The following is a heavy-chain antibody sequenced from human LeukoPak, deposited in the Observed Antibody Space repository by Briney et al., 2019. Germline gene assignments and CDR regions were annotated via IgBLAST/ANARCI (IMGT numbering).Heavy chain of an antibody. CDR2: VNPNSGGT. J-gene: IGHJ4*02. CDR1: GYTFTGYY. CDR3: ARVAVAGTFEYYFDY. Sequence: ASVKVSCKASGYTFTGYYIQWVRQAPGQGLEWMGWVNPNSGGTKYAQKFQGRVTMTRDTSISTAYVELSRLRSDDTDIYYCARVAVAGTFEYYFDYWGQGSLVIVSS. D-gene: IGHD6-19*01. V-gene: IGHV1-2*02.